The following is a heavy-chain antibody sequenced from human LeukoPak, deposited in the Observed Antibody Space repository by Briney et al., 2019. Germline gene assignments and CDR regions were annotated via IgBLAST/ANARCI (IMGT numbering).Heavy chain of an antibody. D-gene: IGHD7-27*01. CDR1: GYTFTGYY. CDR3: ARGYWGSVEDYFDY. Sequence: ASVKVSCKASGYTFTGYYMHRVRQAPGQGLEWMGWINPNSGGTNYAQKFQGRVTMTRDTSISTVYMELSRLRSDDTAVYYCARGYWGSVEDYFDYWGQGTLVTVSS. J-gene: IGHJ4*02. CDR2: INPNSGGT. V-gene: IGHV1-2*02.